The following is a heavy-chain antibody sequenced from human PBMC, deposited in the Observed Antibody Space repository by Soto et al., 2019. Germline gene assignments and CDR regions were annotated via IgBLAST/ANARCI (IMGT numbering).Heavy chain of an antibody. CDR1: GGAVSSSSYY. CDR2: IFYNGRT. CDR3: ARRPKSGSFHFYGVDV. D-gene: IGHD1-26*01. Sequence: SETLSLTCTVSGGAVSSSSYYWGWIRQPPGKGLEWIGNIFYNGRTYSNPSLKSRVTISVDTSKNQFSLKLNSVTAADTAVYYCARRPKSGSFHFYGVDVWGQGTTVTVSS. V-gene: IGHV4-39*01. J-gene: IGHJ6*02.